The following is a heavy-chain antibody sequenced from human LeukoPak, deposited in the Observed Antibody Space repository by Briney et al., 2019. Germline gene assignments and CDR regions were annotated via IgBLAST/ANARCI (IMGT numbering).Heavy chain of an antibody. CDR3: GFGYYYDSSGYQPNAFDI. V-gene: IGHV3-74*01. CDR2: INSDGSGT. J-gene: IGHJ3*02. CDR1: GFTFSSYW. D-gene: IGHD3-22*01. Sequence: PGGSLRLSSAASGFTFSSYWMHWVRQAPGKGLVWVSRINSDGSGTSYADSVKGRFTISRDNAKNTLYLQMNSLRAEDTAVYYCGFGYYYDSSGYQPNAFDIWGQGTMVTVSS.